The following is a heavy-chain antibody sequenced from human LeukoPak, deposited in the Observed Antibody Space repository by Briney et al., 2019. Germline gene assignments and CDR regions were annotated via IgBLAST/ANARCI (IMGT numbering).Heavy chain of an antibody. CDR2: ISWNSGSI. D-gene: IGHD3-10*01. Sequence: PGGSLRLSCAASGFTFDDYAMHWVRQAPGKGLEWVSGISWNSGSIGYADPVKGRFTISRDNAKNSLYLQMNSLRAEDTALYYCAKGKGLSYYGSGSLSRGGMDVWGQGTTVTVSS. V-gene: IGHV3-9*01. CDR3: AKGKGLSYYGSGSLSRGGMDV. CDR1: GFTFDDYA. J-gene: IGHJ6*02.